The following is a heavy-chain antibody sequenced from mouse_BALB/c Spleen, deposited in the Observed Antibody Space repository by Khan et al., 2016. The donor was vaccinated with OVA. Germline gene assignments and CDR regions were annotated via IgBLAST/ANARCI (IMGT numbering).Heavy chain of an antibody. CDR2: ISSGGSYT. V-gene: IGHV5-6*02. CDR3: ARLAYYYDSEGFAY. D-gene: IGHD1-1*01. Sequence: EVKLVESGGDLVKPEGSLKLSCAASGFTFSTYGMSWVRQTPDKRLEWVATISSGGSYTYYPDSVQGRFTISRDNAKNTLCLHMSSLTSEESAMFYCARLAYYYDSEGFAYWGQGTLVTVSA. J-gene: IGHJ3*01. CDR1: GFTFSTYG.